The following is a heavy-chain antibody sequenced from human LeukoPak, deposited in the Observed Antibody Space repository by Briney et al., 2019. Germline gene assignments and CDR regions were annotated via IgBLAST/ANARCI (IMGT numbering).Heavy chain of an antibody. V-gene: IGHV1-2*02. Sequence: GASVKVSCKASGYTFTGYYMHWVRQAPGQGLEWMGWINPNSGGTNYAQKFQGRVTMTRDTSISTAYMELSWLRSDDTAVYFCAREGFCTGSKCPAEYWGQGTLVTVSS. J-gene: IGHJ4*02. CDR2: INPNSGGT. CDR1: GYTFTGYY. CDR3: AREGFCTGSKCPAEY. D-gene: IGHD2-8*02.